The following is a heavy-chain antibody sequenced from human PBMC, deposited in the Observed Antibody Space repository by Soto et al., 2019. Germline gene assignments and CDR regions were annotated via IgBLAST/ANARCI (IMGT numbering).Heavy chain of an antibody. D-gene: IGHD5-12*01. J-gene: IGHJ4*02. CDR3: ARAGYGSVDY. CDR2: ISSSGSTI. Sequence: EVQLVESGGGVVQPGGSLRLSCAASGFTFSSYSMNWVRQAPGKGLEWVSYISSSGSTIYYADSVRGRFTIYRDNAKNPLYLQMNSLRDEDTAVYYCARAGYGSVDYWGQGPLVTVSS. CDR1: GFTFSSYS. V-gene: IGHV3-48*02.